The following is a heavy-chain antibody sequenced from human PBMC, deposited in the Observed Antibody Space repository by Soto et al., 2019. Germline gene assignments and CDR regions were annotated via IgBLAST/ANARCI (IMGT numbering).Heavy chain of an antibody. D-gene: IGHD2-15*01. CDR2: ISSSGSTI. Sequence: PGGSLRLSCAASGFTFSDYYMSWIRQAPGKGLEWVSYISSSGSTIYYADSVKGRFTISRDNAKNSLYLQMNSLRAEDTAVYYCARSGYCSGGSCYEGSGYYYYGMDVWGQGTTVTVSS. J-gene: IGHJ6*02. CDR3: ARSGYCSGGSCYEGSGYYYYGMDV. V-gene: IGHV3-11*01. CDR1: GFTFSDYY.